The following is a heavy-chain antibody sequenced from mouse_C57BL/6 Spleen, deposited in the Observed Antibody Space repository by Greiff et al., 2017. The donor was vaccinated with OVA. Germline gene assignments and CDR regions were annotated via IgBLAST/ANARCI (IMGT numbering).Heavy chain of an antibody. V-gene: IGHV1-82*01. CDR2: IYPGVGDT. D-gene: IGHD2-4*01. Sequence: QVQLQQSGPELVKPGASVKISCKASGYAFSSSWMNWVKQRPGKGLEWIGRIYPGVGDTNYNGKFKGKATLTADKSSSTAYMQLSSLTSEDSAVYFCARSGDYKGAMDYWGQGTSVTVSS. CDR3: ARSGDYKGAMDY. CDR1: GYAFSSSW. J-gene: IGHJ4*01.